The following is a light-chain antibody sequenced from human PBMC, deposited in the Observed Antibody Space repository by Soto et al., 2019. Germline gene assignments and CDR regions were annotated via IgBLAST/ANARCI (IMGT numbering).Light chain of an antibody. CDR3: QHYGVSPRT. CDR1: QSLGTNF. CDR2: GAS. J-gene: IGKJ1*01. V-gene: IGKV3-20*01. Sequence: EIVLTQSPGTLSLSPGESGTLSCRASQSLGTNFLAWFQQKPCQAPSLLIYGASTRATGIPDRFSGSGSGTDFTLTITRLEPEDSAVYYCQHYGVSPRTFGQGTKVQIK.